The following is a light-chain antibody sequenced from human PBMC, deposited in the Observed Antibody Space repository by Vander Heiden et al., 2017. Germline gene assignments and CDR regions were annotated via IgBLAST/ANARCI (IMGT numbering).Light chain of an antibody. CDR1: QSISSY. CDR3: QQSYSTPLFT. J-gene: IGKJ3*01. V-gene: IGKV1-39*01. CDR2: AAS. Sequence: RVTITCRASQSISSYLHWYQQKPGKAPKLLIYAASSLQSWVPSRFSGSGAGTDFTLTISSLQPEEFATYYCQQSYSTPLFTFGSGTKVDIK.